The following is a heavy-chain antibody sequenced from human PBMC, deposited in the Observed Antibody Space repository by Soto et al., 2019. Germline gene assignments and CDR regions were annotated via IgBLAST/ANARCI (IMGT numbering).Heavy chain of an antibody. Sequence: GGSLRLSCAASGFSSSDYWMSWVRQAPGRGLEWVAHIIQDGRAIYYVDSVRGRFTISRDSAGNSVFLEMHRLRVEDTAVYYCARGGELSLLPLDYWGLGTLVTVSS. J-gene: IGHJ4*02. V-gene: IGHV3-7*03. D-gene: IGHD2-15*01. CDR3: ARGGELSLLPLDY. CDR2: IIQDGRAI. CDR1: GFSSSDYW.